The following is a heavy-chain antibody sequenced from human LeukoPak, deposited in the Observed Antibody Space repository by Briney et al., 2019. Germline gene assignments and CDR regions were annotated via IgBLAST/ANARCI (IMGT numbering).Heavy chain of an antibody. J-gene: IGHJ4*02. Sequence: GGSLRLSCAASVFTFDDYAMHWVRQAPGKGLEWVSVISWNSGTIGYADSVKGRFTMSRANAKNSLCLQMNSLRAEDTGVYYCAKDRGSRNEILTGRPRASMDFDYWGQGTLVIVSS. CDR1: VFTFDDYA. D-gene: IGHD3-9*01. CDR2: ISWNSGTI. V-gene: IGHV3-9*01. CDR3: AKDRGSRNEILTGRPRASMDFDY.